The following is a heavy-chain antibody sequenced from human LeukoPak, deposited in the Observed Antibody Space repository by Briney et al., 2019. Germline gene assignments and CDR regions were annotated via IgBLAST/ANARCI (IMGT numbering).Heavy chain of an antibody. D-gene: IGHD1-20*01. CDR2: IHYSGAST. CDR1: GFTFGSYA. CDR3: AKVISGVDMSHDY. J-gene: IGHJ4*02. Sequence: GGSLRLSCAASGFTFGSYAMSWVRQAPGKGLEWVSSIHYSGASTYYADSVKGRFTISRDNSKNTLYLQMNSLRAEDTAVYYCAKVISGVDMSHDYWGQGALVTVSS. V-gene: IGHV3-23*01.